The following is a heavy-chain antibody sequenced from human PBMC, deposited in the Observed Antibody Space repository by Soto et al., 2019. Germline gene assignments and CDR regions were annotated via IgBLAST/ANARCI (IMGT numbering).Heavy chain of an antibody. CDR2: FYPGDSDT. CDR1: GYSFTNYW. J-gene: IGHJ4*02. Sequence: GESLKISCKGSGYSFTNYWVAWVRQMPGKGLEWMGVFYPGDSDTRYSPSFQGQVTISGDKSISTAYLQWSGLQASDTAMYYCARGSGSYAAGFDYWGPGTLVTV. D-gene: IGHD1-26*01. V-gene: IGHV5-51*01. CDR3: ARGSGSYAAGFDY.